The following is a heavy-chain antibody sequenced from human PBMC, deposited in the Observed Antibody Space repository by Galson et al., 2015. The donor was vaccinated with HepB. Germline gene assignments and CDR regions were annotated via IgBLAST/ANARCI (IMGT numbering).Heavy chain of an antibody. CDR1: GFTFSNYG. CDR3: TEDSFYFDYRGGPDY. V-gene: IGHV3-33*06. J-gene: IGHJ4*02. Sequence: SLRLSCAASGFTFSNYGMHWVRQAPGKGLEWVAVIWYDGTNKYYADSVKGRFTISRDNSQNTLYLQMSSLRPGDTAVYYGTEDSFYFDYRGGPDYWGRGTLVTVSS. D-gene: IGHD2-15*01. CDR2: IWYDGTNK.